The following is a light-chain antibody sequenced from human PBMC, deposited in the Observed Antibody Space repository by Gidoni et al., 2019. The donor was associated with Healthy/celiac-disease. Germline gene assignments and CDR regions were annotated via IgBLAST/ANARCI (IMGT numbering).Light chain of an antibody. CDR3: QQANSFPFT. V-gene: IGKV1D-12*01. CDR1: QVISSW. J-gene: IGKJ3*01. CDR2: AAS. Sequence: DIQLSQSPSSVSASVGDRVTITCRASQVISSWLAWYQQKPGKAPKLLIYAASSLQSGVPSRFSGSGSGTDLTLTISSLQPEDFATYYCQQANSFPFTFGPGTKVDIK.